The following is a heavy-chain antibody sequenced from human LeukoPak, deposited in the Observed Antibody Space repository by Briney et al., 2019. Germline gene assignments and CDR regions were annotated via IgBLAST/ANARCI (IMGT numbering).Heavy chain of an antibody. V-gene: IGHV3-48*01. CDR1: GFTFSSYS. D-gene: IGHD4-17*01. J-gene: IGHJ4*02. Sequence: GGSLRLSCAASGFTFSSYSMNWVRQAPGKGLEWVSYISSSSSTIYYADSAKGRFTISRDNAKNSLYLQMNSLRAEDTAVYYCAGATFDYWGQGTLVTVSS. CDR2: ISSSSSTI. CDR3: AGATFDY.